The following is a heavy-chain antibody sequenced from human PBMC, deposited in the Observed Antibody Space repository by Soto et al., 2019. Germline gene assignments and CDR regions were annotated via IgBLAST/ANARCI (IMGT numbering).Heavy chain of an antibody. J-gene: IGHJ4*02. Sequence: PSETLSLTCTVSGGSISSGSYYWGWIRQPPGKGLEWIGRINYSGTTNYNPSLKSRVTISVDTSKNQFSLKLSSVTAADTAVYYCATDYGELAYWGQGTLVTVSS. D-gene: IGHD4-17*01. CDR3: ATDYGELAY. CDR1: GGSISSGSYY. V-gene: IGHV4-39*07. CDR2: INYSGTT.